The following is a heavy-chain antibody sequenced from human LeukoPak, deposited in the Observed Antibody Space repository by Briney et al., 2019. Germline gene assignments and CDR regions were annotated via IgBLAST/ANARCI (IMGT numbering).Heavy chain of an antibody. V-gene: IGHV4-39*01. CDR3: ARTTDPPIVVVPAAMGFDP. J-gene: IGHJ5*02. CDR2: IYYSGNT. D-gene: IGHD2-2*01. CDR1: GGSISSTSYY. Sequence: PSETLSLTCTVSGGSISSTSYYWGWIRQSPGKGLEWIGSIYYSGNTYYNPSLKSRVTISVDTSKNQFSLKLSSVTAADTAVYYCARTTDPPIVVVPAAMGFDPWGQGTLVTVSS.